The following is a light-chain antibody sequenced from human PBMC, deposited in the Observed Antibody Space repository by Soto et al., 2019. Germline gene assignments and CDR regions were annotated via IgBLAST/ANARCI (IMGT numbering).Light chain of an antibody. CDR1: QPITNR. CDR2: DAS. V-gene: IGKV1-5*01. Sequence: DIQMTQSPSTLPASVGDRVTITCRASQPITNRLSWYQQQPGKAPKVLIYDASNLESGVPSRFTGSGSGTEFILTISSLQPDDFATYYCQHYGGMWTFGQGTKVDIK. CDR3: QHYGGMWT. J-gene: IGKJ1*01.